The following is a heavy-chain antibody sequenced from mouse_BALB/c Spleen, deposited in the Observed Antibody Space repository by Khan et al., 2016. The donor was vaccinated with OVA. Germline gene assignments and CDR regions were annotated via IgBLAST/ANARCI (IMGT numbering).Heavy chain of an antibody. CDR3: ARWAYRYDRYFDV. Sequence: EVQLQESGPSLVKPSQTLSLTCSVAGDSITSGFWNWIRKFPGNKLEYMGYISSSGATYYSPSLKSRISITRDTSNNQYYLQLNSVTTEDTDTYYCARWAYRYDRYFDVGGAGTTVTVSS. D-gene: IGHD2-14*01. CDR2: ISSSGAT. CDR1: GDSITSGF. V-gene: IGHV3-8*02. J-gene: IGHJ1*01.